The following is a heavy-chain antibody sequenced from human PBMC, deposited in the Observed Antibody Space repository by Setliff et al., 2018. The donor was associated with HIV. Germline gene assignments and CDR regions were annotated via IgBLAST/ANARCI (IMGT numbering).Heavy chain of an antibody. V-gene: IGHV4-38-2*02. CDR1: GSSMTGRYI. CDR2: IFHSGTT. J-gene: IGHJ4*02. CDR3: ASHVAVGPLGYFDY. D-gene: IGHD6-19*01. Sequence: SETLSLTCIVSGSSMTGRYIWGWFRQPPGKGLQWIGNIFHSGTTRYNVSLESRLTLSVDTSKNQVSLKLTSVTAADTAVYYCASHVAVGPLGYFDYWGQGTPVTVSS.